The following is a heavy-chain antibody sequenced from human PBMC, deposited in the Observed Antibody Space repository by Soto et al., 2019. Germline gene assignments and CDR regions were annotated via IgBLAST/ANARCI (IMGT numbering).Heavy chain of an antibody. D-gene: IGHD6-19*01. CDR3: ARDLGGAVAGPLGWFDP. V-gene: IGHV1-69*04. CDR1: GGTFSSYT. J-gene: IGHJ5*02. CDR2: IIPILGIA. Sequence: ASVKVSCKASGGTFSSYTISWVRQAPGQGLEWMGRIIPILGIANYAQKFQGRVTITADKSTSTAYMELSSLRSEDTAVYYCARDLGGAVAGPLGWFDPWGQGTLVTVSS.